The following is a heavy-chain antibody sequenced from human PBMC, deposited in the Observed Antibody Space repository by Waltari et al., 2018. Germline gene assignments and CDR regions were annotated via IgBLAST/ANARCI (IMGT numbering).Heavy chain of an antibody. CDR2: IKQDGSEL. CDR3: ARDVLGGHFDY. V-gene: IGHV3-7*01. J-gene: IGHJ4*02. D-gene: IGHD3-10*02. Sequence: DVQMVESGGGLVQPGGSLRLSCAASGFTFNNCWMAWVGQAPGKGPEWVANIKQDGSELYYVDSVKGRFAISRDNAKNSVYLQMNSLTAEDTAVYYCARDVLGGHFDYWGQGTLVTVSS. CDR1: GFTFNNCW.